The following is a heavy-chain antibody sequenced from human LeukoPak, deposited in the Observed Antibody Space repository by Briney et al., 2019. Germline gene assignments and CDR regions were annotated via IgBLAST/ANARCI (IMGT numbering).Heavy chain of an antibody. CDR3: ARDDILTAGVDY. CDR2: ISSSSSYI. V-gene: IGHV3-21*01. D-gene: IGHD3-9*01. Sequence: PGGSLRLFCAASGFTFRSCSMNGVRQARGRGREGVSSISSSSSYIYYADSVKGRFTISRDNAKNSLYLQMNSLRAEDTAVYYCARDDILTAGVDYWGQGTLVTVSS. J-gene: IGHJ4*02. CDR1: GFTFRSCS.